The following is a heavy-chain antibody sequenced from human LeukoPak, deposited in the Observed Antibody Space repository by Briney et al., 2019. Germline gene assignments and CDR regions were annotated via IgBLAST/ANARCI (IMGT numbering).Heavy chain of an antibody. D-gene: IGHD3-16*01. V-gene: IGHV3-30*03. J-gene: IGHJ4*02. Sequence: GGSLRLSCAASGFTFSNYGMHWVRQAPGKGLEWVAVISYDGGSEYYADSVQGRFTVARDNSKNTLYLQMNSLRAEDTAVYYCASGGVGNHFDYWGQGTLVTVSS. CDR3: ASGGVGNHFDY. CDR2: ISYDGGSE. CDR1: GFTFSNYG.